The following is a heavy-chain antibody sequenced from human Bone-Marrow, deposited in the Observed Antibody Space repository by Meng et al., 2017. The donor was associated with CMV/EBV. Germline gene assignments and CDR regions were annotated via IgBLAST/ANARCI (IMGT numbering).Heavy chain of an antibody. Sequence: SLKISCAASGFTFEDYAMHWVRQAPGKGLEWVSGISWNSGSIDYADSVKGRFTISRDNAKNSLYLQMNSLRAEDTALYYCAKDIGCSSTSCYTRLSYYYYGMDVWGQGTTVTVSS. J-gene: IGHJ6*02. CDR2: ISWNSGSI. V-gene: IGHV3-9*01. CDR1: GFTFEDYA. D-gene: IGHD2-2*02. CDR3: AKDIGCSSTSCYTRLSYYYYGMDV.